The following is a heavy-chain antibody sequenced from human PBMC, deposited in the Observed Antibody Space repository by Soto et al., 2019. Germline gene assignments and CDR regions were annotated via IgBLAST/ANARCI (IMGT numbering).Heavy chain of an antibody. D-gene: IGHD5-12*01. CDR2: IYYSGST. V-gene: IGHV4-59*01. CDR3: ARFSPYSGYDY. J-gene: IGHJ4*02. CDR1: GGSISSYY. Sequence: SETLSLTCTVSGGSISSYYWSWIRQPPGKGLEWIGYIYYSGSTNYNPSLKSRVTISVDTSKNQFSLKLSSVTAADTAVYYCARFSPYSGYDYWGQGTLVTVSS.